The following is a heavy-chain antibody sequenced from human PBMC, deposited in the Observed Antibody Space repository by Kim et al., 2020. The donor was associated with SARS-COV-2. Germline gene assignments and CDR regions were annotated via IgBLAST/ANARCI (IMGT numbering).Heavy chain of an antibody. V-gene: IGHV3-74*01. CDR1: GFIFNNYW. CDR2: INRDGSRT. J-gene: IGHJ4*02. CDR3: LRDVIR. Sequence: GGSLRLSCAASGFIFNNYWMHWVRQAPGKGLVWVSRINRDGSRTSYADSVEGRFTISRDNAKNTLYLQMNSLRAEDTAVYYGLRDVIRGGQGTLVTVSS. D-gene: IGHD3-3*02.